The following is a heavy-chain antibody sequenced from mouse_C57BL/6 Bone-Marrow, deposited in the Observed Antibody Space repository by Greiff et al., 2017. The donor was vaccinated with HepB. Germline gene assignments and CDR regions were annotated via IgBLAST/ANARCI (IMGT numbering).Heavy chain of an antibody. J-gene: IGHJ3*01. CDR3: ARNNYEFWFAY. CDR2: ISSGSSTI. Sequence: EVMLVESGGGLVKPGGSLKLSCAASGFTFSDYGMHWVRQAPEKGLEWVAYISSGSSTIHYADTVKGRFTIARDNAKNTLFLQMTSLRSEDTAMYYCARNNYEFWFAYWGQGTLVTVSA. D-gene: IGHD2-4*01. CDR1: GFTFSDYG. V-gene: IGHV5-17*01.